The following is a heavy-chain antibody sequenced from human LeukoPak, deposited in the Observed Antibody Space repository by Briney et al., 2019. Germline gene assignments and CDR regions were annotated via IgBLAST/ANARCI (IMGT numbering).Heavy chain of an antibody. V-gene: IGHV1-18*01. J-gene: IGHJ4*02. Sequence: ASVKVSCKASGYTFTSYGISWVRQAPGQGLEWMGWISAYNGNTNYAQKLQGRVTMTTDTSTSTAYMELRSLRSDDTAVYYCARDSLYDYYGSGSYRPWGQGTLVTVSS. CDR1: GYTFTSYG. CDR2: ISAYNGNT. CDR3: ARDSLYDYYGSGSYRP. D-gene: IGHD3-10*01.